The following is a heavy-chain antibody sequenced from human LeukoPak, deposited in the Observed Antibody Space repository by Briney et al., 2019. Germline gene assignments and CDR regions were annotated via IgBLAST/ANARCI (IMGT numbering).Heavy chain of an antibody. V-gene: IGHV3-23*01. CDR3: AKVESSSSGYGMDV. CDR2: ISGSGGST. D-gene: IGHD6-6*01. CDR1: GFTFSSYA. J-gene: IGHJ6*02. Sequence: PGGSLRLSCAASGFTFSSYAMSWVRQAPGKGLEWVSAISGSGGSTYYADSVKGRFTISRGNSKNTLYLQMNSLRAEDTAVYYCAKVESSSSGYGMDVWGQGTTVTVSS.